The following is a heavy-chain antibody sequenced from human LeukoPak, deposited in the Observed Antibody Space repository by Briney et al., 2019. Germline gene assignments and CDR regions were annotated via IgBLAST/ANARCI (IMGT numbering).Heavy chain of an antibody. CDR3: ARGYSSGWQFTPFMPIFDY. J-gene: IGHJ4*02. V-gene: IGHV6-1*01. Sequence: PSQTLSLTCAISGDSVSSNSAAWNWIRQSPSRGLEWLGRTYYRSKWYNDYAVSVKSRITINPDTSKNQFSLQLNSVTPEDTAVYYCARGYSSGWQFTPFMPIFDYWGQGTLVTVSS. CDR2: TYYRSKWYN. CDR1: GDSVSSNSAA. D-gene: IGHD6-19*01.